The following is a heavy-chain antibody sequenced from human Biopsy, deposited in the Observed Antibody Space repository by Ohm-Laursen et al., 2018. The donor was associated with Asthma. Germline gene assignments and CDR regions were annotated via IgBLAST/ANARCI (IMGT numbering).Heavy chain of an antibody. CDR2: IDPNSGGT. V-gene: IGHV1-2*06. Sequence: ASVKVSCKASGYPFTDYYVHWVRQAPGQGLEWMGRIDPNSGGTNYAQKFLGRVTMTRDTSASTAYMDLSSLRSEDTAVYYCARTYYDFLTGQVNDALAMWGQGTVVTVSS. CDR3: ARTYYDFLTGQVNDALAM. J-gene: IGHJ3*02. D-gene: IGHD3-9*01. CDR1: GYPFTDYY.